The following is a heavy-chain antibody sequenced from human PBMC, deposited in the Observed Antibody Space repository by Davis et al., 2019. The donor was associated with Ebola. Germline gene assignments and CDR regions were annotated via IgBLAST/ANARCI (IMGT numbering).Heavy chain of an antibody. Sequence: SLKISCAASGFTLRSYAMSWFRQAPGKGLEWISVISGSGGTTNYADSVKGRLTISRDISSNTVYLQMSRLRAEDTAIYYCAKGGWETRDFDHWGPGTMVTVSS. J-gene: IGHJ4*02. CDR2: ISGSGGTT. D-gene: IGHD1-26*01. CDR3: AKGGWETRDFDH. V-gene: IGHV3-23*01. CDR1: GFTLRSYA.